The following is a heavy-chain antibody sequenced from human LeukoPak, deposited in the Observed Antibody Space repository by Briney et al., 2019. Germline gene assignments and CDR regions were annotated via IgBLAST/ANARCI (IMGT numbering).Heavy chain of an antibody. CDR3: VKDQSGSGRW. CDR2: ISSDGGST. CDR1: GFTFSTYG. V-gene: IGHV3-64D*06. D-gene: IGHD3-10*01. J-gene: IGHJ4*02. Sequence: GGSLRLSCSASGFTFSTYGMHWVRQAPGKGMEYVSSISSDGGSTYYADSVKGRFTISRDNSKNTLYLQVNSLRPEDTAVYYCVKDQSGSGRWWGQGTLVTVSA.